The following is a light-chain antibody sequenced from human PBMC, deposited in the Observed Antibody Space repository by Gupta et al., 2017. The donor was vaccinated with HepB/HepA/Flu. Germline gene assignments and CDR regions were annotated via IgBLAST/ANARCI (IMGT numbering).Light chain of an antibody. V-gene: IGKV3-15*01. J-gene: IGKJ5*01. Sequence: IVMTQSPATLSVSPGERATLSCRASQRISSKLGWFQQKPGQAPRALIYDASNRVTDIPARFSGSGSGTEFTLTISSLQSEDFAIYYCQQYNSWPITFGQGTRLDI. CDR2: DAS. CDR3: QQYNSWPIT. CDR1: QRISSK.